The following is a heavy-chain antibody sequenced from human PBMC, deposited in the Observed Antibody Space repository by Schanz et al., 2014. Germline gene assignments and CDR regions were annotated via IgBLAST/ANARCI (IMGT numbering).Heavy chain of an antibody. D-gene: IGHD3-10*01. CDR2: MSGSGSTA. Sequence: EVQLLESGGGLVQPGGSLRLSCVASGFTFFGSFAMSWVRQAPGKGLEWVSGMSGSGSTADYADSVKGRFTISRDNSMNTVYLQMNSLRSDDAAVYYCARAQGVIRLYDGVDDWGQGTTVTVSS. CDR3: ARAQGVIRLYDGVDD. J-gene: IGHJ6*02. V-gene: IGHV3-23*01. CDR1: GFTFFGSFA.